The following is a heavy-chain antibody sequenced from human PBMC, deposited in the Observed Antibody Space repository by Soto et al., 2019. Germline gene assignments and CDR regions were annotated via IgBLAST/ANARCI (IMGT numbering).Heavy chain of an antibody. CDR1: VFTFSSYA. J-gene: IGHJ6*02. Sequence: GSLRLSCAASVFTFSSYAMHWVRQAPGKGLEWVAVISYDGSNKYYADSVKGRFTISRDNSKNTLYLQMNSLRAEDTAVYYCAGGGAPIHYGMDVWGQGTTVTVSS. CDR2: ISYDGSNK. CDR3: AGGGAPIHYGMDV. D-gene: IGHD3-16*01. V-gene: IGHV3-30-3*01.